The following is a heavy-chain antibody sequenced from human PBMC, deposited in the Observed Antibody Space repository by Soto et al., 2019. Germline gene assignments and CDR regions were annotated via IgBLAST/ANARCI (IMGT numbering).Heavy chain of an antibody. V-gene: IGHV3-30*18. CDR3: AKDFGINWYYFDC. Sequence: LRLSCAASGFTFRSYGMHWVRQAPGKGLEWLTLISYDGSDKYYADAVKGRFPISRDNSKNMLYLQMNSLGAEDTAVYYCAKDFGINWYYFDCWGQGTLVTVSS. CDR2: ISYDGSDK. D-gene: IGHD1-1*01. CDR1: GFTFRSYG. J-gene: IGHJ4*02.